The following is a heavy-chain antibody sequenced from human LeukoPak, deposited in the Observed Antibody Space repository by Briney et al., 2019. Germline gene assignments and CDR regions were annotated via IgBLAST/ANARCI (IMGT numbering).Heavy chain of an antibody. D-gene: IGHD6-13*01. V-gene: IGHV3-23*01. CDR3: AKDATAADGTYYFDQ. CDR2: ITSTGVST. J-gene: IGHJ4*02. Sequence: PGGSLRLSCAASGFTFSTYGMTWVRQAPGKGLEWVSFITSTGVSTYYADSVKGRFTISRDNSKNTLSLQMSSLRAEDTAVYYCAKDATAADGTYYFDQWGQGTLVTVSS. CDR1: GFTFSTYG.